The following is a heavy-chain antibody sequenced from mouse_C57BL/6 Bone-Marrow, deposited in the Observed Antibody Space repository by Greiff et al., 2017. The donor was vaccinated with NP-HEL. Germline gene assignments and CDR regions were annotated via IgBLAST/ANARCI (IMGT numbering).Heavy chain of an antibody. V-gene: IGHV5-16*01. D-gene: IGHD1-1*01. Sequence: VESEGGLVQPGSSMKLSCTASGFTFSDYYMAWVRQVPEKGLEWVANINYDGSSTYYLDSLKSRFIISRDNAKNILYLQMSSLKSEDTATYYCARVITTVVAIYWYFDVWGTGTTVTVSS. CDR1: GFTFSDYY. CDR3: ARVITTVVAIYWYFDV. J-gene: IGHJ1*03. CDR2: INYDGSST.